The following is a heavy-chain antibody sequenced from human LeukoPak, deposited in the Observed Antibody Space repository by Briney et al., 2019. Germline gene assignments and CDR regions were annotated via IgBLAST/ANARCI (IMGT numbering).Heavy chain of an antibody. V-gene: IGHV3-21*01. CDR1: GFTFSSYS. J-gene: IGHJ4*02. CDR3: AREGVVRGYYFDY. D-gene: IGHD3-22*01. Sequence: GGSLRLSCAASGFTFSSYSMNWVRQAPGKGLEWVSSISSSSSYIYYADSVKGRFTISRDNAKNSLYLQMNSLRAEDTAVYYCAREGVVRGYYFDYWGQGTLVTVSS. CDR2: ISSSSSYI.